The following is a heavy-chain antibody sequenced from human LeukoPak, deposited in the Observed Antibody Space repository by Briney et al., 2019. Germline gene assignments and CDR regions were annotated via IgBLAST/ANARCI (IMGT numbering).Heavy chain of an antibody. V-gene: IGHV4-39*07. D-gene: IGHD3-22*01. CDR1: GGSISSSSYY. CDR3: ARDVLVRSSGYLDY. CDR2: IYYSGST. J-gene: IGHJ4*02. Sequence: SETLSLTCTVSGGSISSSSYYWGWIRQPPGKGLEWIGSIYYSGSTYYNPSLKSRVTISVDTSKNQFSLKLSSVTAADTAVYYCARDVLVRSSGYLDYWGQGTLVTVSS.